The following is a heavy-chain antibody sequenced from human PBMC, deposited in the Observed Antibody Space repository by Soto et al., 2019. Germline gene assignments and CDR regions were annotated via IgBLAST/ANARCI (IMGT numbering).Heavy chain of an antibody. CDR3: ARAKFESAGWHQFDI. CDR1: GGSFTGHF. CDR2: VSHSGNT. J-gene: IGHJ4*02. V-gene: IGHV4-34*02. Sequence: QVHLEQRGAGLLKPSETLSLTCTVSGGSFTGHFWSWVRQPPGKGLEWIGEVSHSGNTKYYPSLRSRVTLSVDSSKNQISLALTSATAADTAVYYCARAKFESAGWHQFDIWGQGTLVTVSS. D-gene: IGHD2-15*01.